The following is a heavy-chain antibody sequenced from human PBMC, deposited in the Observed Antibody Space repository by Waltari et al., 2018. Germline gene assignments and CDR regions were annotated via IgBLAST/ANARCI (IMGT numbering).Heavy chain of an antibody. V-gene: IGHV3-23*01. J-gene: IGHJ5*01. D-gene: IGHD6-19*01. CDR3: AKEGGRWLVANWVDF. Sequence: EAQLLESGGDFVHPGGSLRLSCVVSGVRFGIKAKSGVGQAPGKGLEWVSGISGSGETTYYTEAVKGRFTISRDNSKNMLYLQMSSLRGDDTAVYYCAKEGGRWLVANWVDFWGQGTLVTVSS. CDR1: GVRFGIKA. CDR2: ISGSGETT.